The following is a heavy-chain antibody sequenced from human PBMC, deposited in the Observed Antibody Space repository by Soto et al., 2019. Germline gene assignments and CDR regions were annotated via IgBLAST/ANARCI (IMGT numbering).Heavy chain of an antibody. CDR3: AKTRNSVINYNYYDNMDV. J-gene: IGHJ6*02. V-gene: IGHV3-30*18. CDR1: GFTFSEYG. D-gene: IGHD3-10*01. Sequence: QVQLVESGGGVVQPGGSLRLTCAASGFTFSEYGIHWVRQAPGKGLEWVAITSYDGRHTSYVDSVKGRFTISRGNSGNTAFLEMNRLRVEDTAVYYCAKTRNSVINYNYYDNMDVWGQGTTVTVSS. CDR2: TSYDGRHT.